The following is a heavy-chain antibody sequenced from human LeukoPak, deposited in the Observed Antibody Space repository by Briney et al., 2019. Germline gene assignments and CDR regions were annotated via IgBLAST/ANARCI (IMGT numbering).Heavy chain of an antibody. CDR3: ARAPYYDILTGYYTKQGGHFGHAFDI. J-gene: IGHJ3*02. D-gene: IGHD3-9*01. Sequence: SGTLSLTCTVSGGSISSSSYYWGWIRQPPGKGLEWIGSIYYSGSTYYNPSLKSRVTISVDTSKNQFSLKLSSVTAADTAVYYCARAPYYDILTGYYTKQGGHFGHAFDIWGQGTMVTVSS. CDR1: GGSISSSSYY. V-gene: IGHV4-39*07. CDR2: IYYSGST.